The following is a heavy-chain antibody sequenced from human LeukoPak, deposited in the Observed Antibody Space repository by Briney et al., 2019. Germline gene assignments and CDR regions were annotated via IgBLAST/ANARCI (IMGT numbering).Heavy chain of an antibody. Sequence: GGSLRLSCADSGFTFSSYAMSWVRQARGKGVEWVSVVSGSGSSTYYADSVKGRFTISRDNSRNTLYLQMNSLRAEDTAVYYCARDLVAFDIWGQGTMVTVSS. CDR1: GFTFSSYA. J-gene: IGHJ3*02. V-gene: IGHV3-23*01. CDR2: VSGSGSST. CDR3: ARDLVAFDI.